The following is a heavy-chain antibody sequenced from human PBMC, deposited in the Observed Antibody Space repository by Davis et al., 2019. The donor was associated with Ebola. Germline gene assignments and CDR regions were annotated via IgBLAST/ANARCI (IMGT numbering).Heavy chain of an antibody. J-gene: IGHJ4*02. CDR2: INPNSGGT. V-gene: IGHV1-2*02. D-gene: IGHD2-21*01. CDR1: GYNFAIYN. Sequence: ASVKVSCKASGYNFAIYNIHWVRQAPGQGLEWMGWINPNSGGTSYAQNFQGRVTMTRNITLTTAYMELSSLKSDDTAVYYCARALWHDFWGQGTLVTVSS. CDR3: ARALWHDF.